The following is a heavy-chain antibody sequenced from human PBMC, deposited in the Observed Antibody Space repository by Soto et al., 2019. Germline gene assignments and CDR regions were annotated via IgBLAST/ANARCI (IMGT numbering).Heavy chain of an antibody. V-gene: IGHV3-23*01. CDR1: GFTFSSYA. J-gene: IGHJ4*02. CDR2: ISGNGGST. CDR3: ARAAWFGLDQTMAYFDY. D-gene: IGHD3-10*01. Sequence: HPGGSLRLSCAASGFTFSSYAMTWVRQAPGKGLEWVSVISGNGGSTYYADSVKGRFTISRDNSKNTVFVQMNSLRAEDTGVYYCARAAWFGLDQTMAYFDYWGQGTLVTVSS.